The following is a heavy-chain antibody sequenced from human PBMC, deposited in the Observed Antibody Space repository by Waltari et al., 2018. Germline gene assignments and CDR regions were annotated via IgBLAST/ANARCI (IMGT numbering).Heavy chain of an antibody. CDR2: INPNSGGT. V-gene: IGHV1-2*02. CDR3: ARDKANSSSWYVMDV. CDR1: GYTFTGYY. D-gene: IGHD6-13*01. Sequence: QVQLVQSGAEVKKPGASVKVSCKASGYTFTGYYMHWVRQAPGQGLEWMGWINPNSGGTNYAQKFQGRVTMTRDTSISTAYMELSRLRSDDTAVYYCARDKANSSSWYVMDVWGQGTTVTVSS. J-gene: IGHJ6*02.